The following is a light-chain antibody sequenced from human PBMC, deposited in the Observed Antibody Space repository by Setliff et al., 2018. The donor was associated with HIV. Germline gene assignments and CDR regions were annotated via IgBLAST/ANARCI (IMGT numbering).Light chain of an antibody. CDR1: SSNVGKYGF. CDR2: DVT. J-gene: IGLJ1*01. V-gene: IGLV2-23*02. Sequence: QSVLTQPASVSGSPGQSITISCTGNSSNVGKYGFVSWYLQYPGKGPQLTIYDVTKRPSGVSKRFSGSKSGNAASLTVSGLQPDDEADYYCCSYAGSTTFDVCGTGTKVTVL. CDR3: CSYAGSTTFDV.